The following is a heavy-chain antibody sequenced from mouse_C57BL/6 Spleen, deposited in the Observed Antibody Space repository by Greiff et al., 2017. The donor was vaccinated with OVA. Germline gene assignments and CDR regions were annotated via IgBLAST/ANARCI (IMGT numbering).Heavy chain of an antibody. CDR3: ARQDGYGFAY. Sequence: EVKLMESGGDLVKPGGSLKLSCAASGFTFSSYGMSWVRQTPDKRLEWVATISSGGSYTYYPDSVKGRFTISRDNAKNTLYLQMSSLKSEDTAMYYCARQDGYGFAYWGKRTLVTVAA. CDR2: ISSGGSYT. CDR1: GFTFSSYG. V-gene: IGHV5-6*01. J-gene: IGHJ3*01. D-gene: IGHD2-2*01.